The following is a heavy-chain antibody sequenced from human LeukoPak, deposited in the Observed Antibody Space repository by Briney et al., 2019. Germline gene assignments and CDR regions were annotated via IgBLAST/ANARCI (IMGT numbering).Heavy chain of an antibody. J-gene: IGHJ4*02. CDR1: AFSFTTYA. D-gene: IGHD4-17*01. Sequence: HRGVSLRLSCAASAFSFTTYAMSCVRQAPGEWLGWVSAISGRGGSTYYADSVKGRFTISRDNSKNTLYRQMNSLRAEDTAVYCCAKDYDGDFIGYFDYWGQGTLVTVSS. CDR2: ISGRGGST. V-gene: IGHV3-23*01. CDR3: AKDYDGDFIGYFDY.